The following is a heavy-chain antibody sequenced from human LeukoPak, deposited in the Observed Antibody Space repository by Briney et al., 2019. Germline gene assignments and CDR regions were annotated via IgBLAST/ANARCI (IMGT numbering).Heavy chain of an antibody. J-gene: IGHJ5*02. D-gene: IGHD2-15*01. V-gene: IGHV1-18*01. Sequence: GASVKVSCKVSGYTFTNYGISWVRQAPGQGLEWMAWISTYDHDTNYAQKFRGGVTMTTDTSTSTAYMELRSLGSDDTAVYYCVRDYFCSGGTCDDCFDPWGQGTLVTVSS. CDR3: VRDYFCSGGTCDDCFDP. CDR1: GYTFTNYG. CDR2: ISTYDHDT.